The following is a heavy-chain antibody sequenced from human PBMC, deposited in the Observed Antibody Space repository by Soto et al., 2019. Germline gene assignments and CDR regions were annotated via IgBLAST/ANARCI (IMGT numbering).Heavy chain of an antibody. J-gene: IGHJ4*02. CDR3: AKIVQGIAAGYLDY. CDR2: ISGSGGST. CDR1: GFTFSSYA. Sequence: GRSLRLSCAASGFTFSSYAMSWVRQAPGKGLEWVSAISGSGGSTYYADSVKGRFTISRDNSKNTLYLQMNSLRAEDTAVYYCAKIVQGIAAGYLDYWGQGTLVTVSS. V-gene: IGHV3-23*01. D-gene: IGHD6-25*01.